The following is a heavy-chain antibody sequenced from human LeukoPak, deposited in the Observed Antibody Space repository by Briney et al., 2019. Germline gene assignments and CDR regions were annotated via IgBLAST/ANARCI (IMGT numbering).Heavy chain of an antibody. Sequence: PGGSLRLSCAASGFTFSSYAMTWVRQAPGKGLEWVSAISSGGGTYYADPVKGRFTISRGNSQNTLYLQMSSLRAEDTAVYYCAKGGSSSTRRYFDYWGQGTLVTVSS. CDR1: GFTFSSYA. CDR2: ISSGGGT. V-gene: IGHV3-23*01. J-gene: IGHJ4*02. D-gene: IGHD1-26*01. CDR3: AKGGSSSTRRYFDY.